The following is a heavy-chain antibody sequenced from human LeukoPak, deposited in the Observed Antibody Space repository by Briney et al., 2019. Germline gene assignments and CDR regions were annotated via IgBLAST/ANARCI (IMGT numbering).Heavy chain of an antibody. CDR1: GGSFSGYY. Sequence: SETLSLTCAVYGGSFSGYYWSWIRQPPGKGLEWIGEINHSGSTNYNPSLKSRVTISVDTSKNQFSLKLSSVTAADTAVYYCARLHDFWSGYRPYNWFDPWGQGTLVTVSS. CDR3: ARLHDFWSGYRPYNWFDP. CDR2: INHSGST. D-gene: IGHD3-3*01. V-gene: IGHV4-34*01. J-gene: IGHJ5*02.